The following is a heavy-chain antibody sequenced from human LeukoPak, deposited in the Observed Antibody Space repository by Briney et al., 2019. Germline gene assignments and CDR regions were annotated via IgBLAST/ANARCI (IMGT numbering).Heavy chain of an antibody. Sequence: ASVKVSCKASGYTFTSYAMHWVHQAPGQRLEWMGWINAGNGNTKYSQKFQGRVTITRDTSASTAYMELSSLRSEDTAVYYCAREWDYYDSSGPFDYWGQGTLVTVSS. CDR3: AREWDYYDSSGPFDY. D-gene: IGHD3-22*01. J-gene: IGHJ4*02. V-gene: IGHV1-3*01. CDR2: INAGNGNT. CDR1: GYTFTSYA.